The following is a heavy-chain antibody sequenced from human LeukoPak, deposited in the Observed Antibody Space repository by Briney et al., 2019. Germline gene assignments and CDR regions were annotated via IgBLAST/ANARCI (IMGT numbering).Heavy chain of an antibody. V-gene: IGHV3-7*01. Sequence: GGSLRLSCAASGFTFSTYWMNWVRQAPGKGLEWVANIKQDGSAKYYVDSVKGRFTISRDNAKNSLYLQMNTLRAEDTAVYYCARDLAGPPQEAFDIWGQGTMDTVS. CDR1: GFTFSTYW. CDR2: IKQDGSAK. CDR3: ARDLAGPPQEAFDI. J-gene: IGHJ3*02.